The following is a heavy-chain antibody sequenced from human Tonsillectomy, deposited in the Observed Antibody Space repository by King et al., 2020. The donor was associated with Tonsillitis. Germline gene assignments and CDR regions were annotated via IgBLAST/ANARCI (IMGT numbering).Heavy chain of an antibody. J-gene: IGHJ3*02. Sequence: LVESGGGVVQPGRSLRLSCEASGFTFSNYGIHWVRQAPGKGLEWVAVISYDGSFEYYADSVKGRFTISRDNSKNTVYLQMNSLRTEDTAVYYCAKVARSWYDDDAFDIWGQGTMVTVSS. V-gene: IGHV3-30*18. CDR1: GFTFSNYG. CDR3: AKVARSWYDDDAFDI. CDR2: ISYDGSFE. D-gene: IGHD6-13*01.